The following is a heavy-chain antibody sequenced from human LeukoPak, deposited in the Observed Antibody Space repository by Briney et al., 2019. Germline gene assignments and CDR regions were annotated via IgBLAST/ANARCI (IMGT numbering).Heavy chain of an antibody. V-gene: IGHV3-23*01. Sequence: PGGSLRLSCAASGFTFSSYGMHWVRQAPGKGLEWVSTISAGGDTYYADSVKGRFTISRDNSKNTLYLQMNSLRAEDTAVYYCAKARVPGGQWLASYWGQGTLVTVSS. CDR1: GFTFSSYG. J-gene: IGHJ4*02. D-gene: IGHD6-19*01. CDR2: ISAGGDT. CDR3: AKARVPGGQWLASY.